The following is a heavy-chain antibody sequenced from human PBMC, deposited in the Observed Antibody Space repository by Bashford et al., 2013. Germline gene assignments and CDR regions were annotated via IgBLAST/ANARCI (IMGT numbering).Heavy chain of an antibody. D-gene: IGHD2-15*01. CDR2: IYYSGST. V-gene: IGHV4-59*01. CDR1: GASISSYH. CDR3: ARDFGVVSATRRFFYYGTDV. J-gene: IGHJ6*02. Sequence: SETLSLTCAVSGASISSYHWSWIRQPPGKGLEWIGYIYYSGSTNYNPSLKSRVTILVDTSKNHFSLTLSSVTAADTAVYYCARDFGVVSATRRFFYYGTDVWGQGTMVTVSS.